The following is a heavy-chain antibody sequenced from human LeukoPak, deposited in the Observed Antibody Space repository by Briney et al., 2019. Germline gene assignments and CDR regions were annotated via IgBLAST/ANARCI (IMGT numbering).Heavy chain of an antibody. D-gene: IGHD2-15*01. CDR1: SGSISSDGYY. CDR3: ARDPRSSGYCSGGSCSDWFDP. J-gene: IGHJ5*02. V-gene: IGHV4-61*08. CDR2: IYYSGST. Sequence: SQTLSLTCSVSSGSISSDGYYWTWIRQHPGKGLEWIGYIYYSGSTNYNPSLKSRVTISVDTSKNQFSLKLSSVTAADTAVYYCARDPRSSGYCSGGSCSDWFDPWGQGTLVTVSS.